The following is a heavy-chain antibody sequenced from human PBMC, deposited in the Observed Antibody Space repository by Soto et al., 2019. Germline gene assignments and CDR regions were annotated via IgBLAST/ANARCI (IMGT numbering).Heavy chain of an antibody. CDR1: GGSISSSSYY. V-gene: IGHV4-39*01. D-gene: IGHD3-22*01. Sequence: SETLSLTCTVSGGSISSSSYYWGWIRQPPGKGLEWIGSIYYSGSTYYNPSLKSRVTISVDTSKNQFSLKLSSVTAADTAVYYCAIADCSGYLDYWGQGTLVTVSS. CDR3: AIADCSGYLDY. J-gene: IGHJ4*02. CDR2: IYYSGST.